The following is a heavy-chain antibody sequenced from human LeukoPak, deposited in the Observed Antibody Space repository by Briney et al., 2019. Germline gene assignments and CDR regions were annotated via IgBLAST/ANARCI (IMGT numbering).Heavy chain of an antibody. D-gene: IGHD1-26*01. Sequence: PGGSLRLSCAASGFTFSSYGMHWVRQAPGKGLEWVAVIWYDGSNKYYADSVKGRFTISRDNSKSTLYLQMNSLRAEDTAVYYCARGVKWELKGHCFDYWGQGTLVTVSS. V-gene: IGHV3-33*01. CDR1: GFTFSSYG. J-gene: IGHJ4*02. CDR2: IWYDGSNK. CDR3: ARGVKWELKGHCFDY.